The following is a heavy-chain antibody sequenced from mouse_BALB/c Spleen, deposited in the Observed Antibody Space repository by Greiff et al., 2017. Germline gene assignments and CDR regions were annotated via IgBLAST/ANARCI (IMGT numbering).Heavy chain of an antibody. D-gene: IGHD2-10*01. Sequence: EVKLMESGGGLVQPGGSRKLSCAASGFTFSDYGMAWVRQAPGKGPEWVAFISNLAYSIYYADTVTGRFTISRENAKNTLYLEMSSLRSEDTAMYYCARLPTMGFDYWGQGTTLTVSS. CDR1: GFTFSDYG. CDR3: ARLPTMGFDY. V-gene: IGHV5-15*02. J-gene: IGHJ2*01. CDR2: ISNLAYSI.